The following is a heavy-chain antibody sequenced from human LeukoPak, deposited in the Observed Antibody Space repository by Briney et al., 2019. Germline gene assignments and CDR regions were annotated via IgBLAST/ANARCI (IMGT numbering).Heavy chain of an antibody. J-gene: IGHJ4*02. CDR1: GGSFSGYY. V-gene: IGHV4-34*01. CDR2: INHSGST. Sequence: SETLSLTCAVYGGSFSGYYWSWIRQPPGKGLEGIGEINHSGSTNYNPSLKSRVTISVDTSKNQFSLKLSSVTAADTAVYYCASTAYVWGSYRRFENYWGQGTLVTVSS. CDR3: ASTAYVWGSYRRFENY. D-gene: IGHD3-16*02.